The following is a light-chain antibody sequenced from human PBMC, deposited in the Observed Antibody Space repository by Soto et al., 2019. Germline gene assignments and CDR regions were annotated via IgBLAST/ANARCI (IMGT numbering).Light chain of an antibody. CDR1: QSVSSKY. J-gene: IGKJ5*01. Sequence: DIVLTQSPGTLSLSPGERATLSCRASQSVSSKYLAWYQQKPGQAPRLLIYGASTRATGIPARFSGSGSGSEFTLTISGLQSEDFAVYYCQQYNDRPPITFGQGTRLEIK. V-gene: IGKV3-15*01. CDR2: GAS. CDR3: QQYNDRPPIT.